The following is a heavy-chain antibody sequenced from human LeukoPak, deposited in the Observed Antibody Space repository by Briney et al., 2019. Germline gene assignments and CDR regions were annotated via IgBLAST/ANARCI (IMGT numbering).Heavy chain of an antibody. CDR3: ARGSVIYCSSTSCYSWFDS. CDR2: ISAYRGNT. CDR1: GYTFTSHG. D-gene: IGHD2-2*02. Sequence: ASVKVSCKASGYTFTSHGISWVRQAPGQGLEWMGWISAYRGNTNYAQKFQGRVTMTTDTSTSTAYMELRSLRSDNTAVYFCARGSVIYCSSTSCYSWFDSWGQGTLVTVSA. J-gene: IGHJ5*01. V-gene: IGHV1-18*01.